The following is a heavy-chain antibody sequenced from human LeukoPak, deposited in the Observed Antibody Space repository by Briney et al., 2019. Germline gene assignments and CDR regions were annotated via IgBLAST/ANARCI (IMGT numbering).Heavy chain of an antibody. J-gene: IGHJ3*02. CDR1: GGSISSYY. CDR2: IYYSGST. V-gene: IGHV4-59*01. Sequence: SETLSLTCTVSGGSISSYYWSWIRQPPGKGLEWIGYIYYSGSTNYNPSLKSRVTISVDTSKNQFSLKLSSVTAADTAVYYCARDKGELLRGSAFDIWGQGTMVTVSS. D-gene: IGHD1-26*01. CDR3: ARDKGELLRGSAFDI.